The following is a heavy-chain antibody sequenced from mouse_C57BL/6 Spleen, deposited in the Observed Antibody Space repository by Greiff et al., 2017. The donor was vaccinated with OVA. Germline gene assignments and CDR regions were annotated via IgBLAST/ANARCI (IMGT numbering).Heavy chain of an antibody. CDR2: ISNLAYSI. CDR1: GFTFSDYG. CDR3: ARHRSAMDY. J-gene: IGHJ4*01. V-gene: IGHV5-15*01. Sequence: EVQLVESGGGLVQPGGSLKLSCAASGFTFSDYGMAWVRQAPRTGPEWVAFISNLAYSIYYADTVTGRFTISRENAKNTLYLEMSSLRSEDTSMYYCARHRSAMDYWGQGTSVTVS.